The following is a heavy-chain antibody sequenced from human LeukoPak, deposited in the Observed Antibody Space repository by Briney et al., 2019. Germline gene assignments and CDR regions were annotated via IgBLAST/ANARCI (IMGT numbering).Heavy chain of an antibody. CDR2: IIPIFGTA. J-gene: IGHJ3*02. CDR3: ARSNLYCSGGSCYFLDAFDI. D-gene: IGHD2-15*01. Sequence: SVKVSCKASGYTFTSYGISWVRQAPGQGLEWMGGIIPIFGTANYAQKFQGRVTITTDESTSTAYMELSSLRSEDTAVYYCARSNLYCSGGSCYFLDAFDIWGQGTMVTVSS. CDR1: GYTFTSYG. V-gene: IGHV1-69*05.